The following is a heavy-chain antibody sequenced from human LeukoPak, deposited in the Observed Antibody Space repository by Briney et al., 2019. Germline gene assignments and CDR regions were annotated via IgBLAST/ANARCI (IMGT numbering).Heavy chain of an antibody. CDR2: ISTRGIT. J-gene: IGHJ4*02. D-gene: IGHD4-11*01. CDR3: ARGPDYTNYVDS. V-gene: IGHV4-61*02. Sequence: PSETLSLTCTVSGGSINSGGYYWSWIRQPAGKGLEWIGRISTRGITKYNPSLKSRVTIPVDTSKNQFSLNLSSVIAADTAVYYCARGPDYTNYVDSWGQGTLVTVSS. CDR1: GGSINSGGYY.